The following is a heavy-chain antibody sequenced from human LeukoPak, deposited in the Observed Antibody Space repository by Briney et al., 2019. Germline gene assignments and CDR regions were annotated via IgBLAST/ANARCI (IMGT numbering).Heavy chain of an antibody. V-gene: IGHV2-5*01. CDR1: GFSLSTSGVA. D-gene: IGHD6-25*01. CDR3: AHRPATGNYYFDC. Sequence: SGPTLVNPTQTLTLTCTFSGFSLSTSGVAVGXXXXXXXXXXXXLALIYWNDDKRYSPSLNSRLTITKDTSKNQVVLTMTNMDPVDTATYYCAHRPATGNYYFDCWGQGTLVAVSS. J-gene: IGHJ4*02. CDR2: IYWNDDK.